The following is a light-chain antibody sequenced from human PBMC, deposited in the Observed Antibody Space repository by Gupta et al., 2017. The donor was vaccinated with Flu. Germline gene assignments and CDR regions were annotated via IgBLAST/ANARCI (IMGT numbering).Light chain of an antibody. CDR3: LQHKKYPWT. J-gene: IGKJ1*01. CDR1: QDIRND. CDR2: AAS. Sequence: PSSLSTSVGDRVTITCRASQDIRNDLGWYQQQPGKAPKRLIYAASSLQSGVPSRCSGSGSGTEFTLTISSLQPEDFATYYCLQHKKYPWTFGLGTRVE. V-gene: IGKV1-17*01.